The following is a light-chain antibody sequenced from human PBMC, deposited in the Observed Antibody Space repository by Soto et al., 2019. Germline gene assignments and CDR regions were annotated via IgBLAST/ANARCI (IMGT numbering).Light chain of an antibody. CDR3: STWDDGLSGVL. CDR1: ISNIGSNF. J-gene: IGLJ2*01. CDR2: KND. V-gene: IGLV1-47*01. Sequence: QSVMTQPPSASGTPGQSVTISCSGRISNIGSNFVHWYQQLSGTAPKLLIYKNDQRPSGVPDRISGSKSGTSATLAISGLRSEDEADYYCSTWDDGLSGVLFGGGTKLTVL.